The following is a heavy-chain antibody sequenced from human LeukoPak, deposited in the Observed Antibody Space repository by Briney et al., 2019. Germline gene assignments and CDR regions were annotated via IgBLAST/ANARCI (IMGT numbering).Heavy chain of an antibody. CDR3: ARLKRASGSYQAFDY. Sequence: ASVKVSCKASGYAFTSYGISWVRQAPGQGLEWMGWISAYNGNTNYAQKLQGRVTMTTDTSTSTAYMELRSLRSDDTAVYYCARLKRASGSYQAFDYWGQGTLVTVSS. CDR2: ISAYNGNT. V-gene: IGHV1-18*01. CDR1: GYAFTSYG. J-gene: IGHJ4*02. D-gene: IGHD1-26*01.